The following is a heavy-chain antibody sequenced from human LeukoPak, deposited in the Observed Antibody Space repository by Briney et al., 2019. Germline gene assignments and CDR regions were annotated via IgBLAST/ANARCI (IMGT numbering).Heavy chain of an antibody. D-gene: IGHD5-24*01. J-gene: IGHJ6*03. CDR2: IYTSGST. V-gene: IGHV4-4*07. Sequence: TASETLSLTCTVSGGSISTYYWSWIRQPAGKGLEWIGRIYTSGSTNYNPSLKSRVTMSVDTSKNQFSLKLSSVTAADTAVYYCARGGDGYNFDYYYYYMDVWGKGTTVTVSS. CDR3: ARGGDGYNFDYYYYYMDV. CDR1: GGSISTYY.